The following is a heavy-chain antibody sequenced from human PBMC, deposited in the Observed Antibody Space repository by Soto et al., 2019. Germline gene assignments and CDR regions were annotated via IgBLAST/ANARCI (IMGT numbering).Heavy chain of an antibody. J-gene: IGHJ4*02. CDR2: IKSKTDGGTT. V-gene: IGHV3-15*01. D-gene: IGHD6-13*01. Sequence: GGSLRLSCAASGFTFSNAWMSWVRQAPGKGLEWVGRIKSKTDGGTTDYAAPVKGRFTISRDDSKNTLYLQMNSLKTEDTAVYYCTTDSSSWYLSDFDYWGQGTLVTVSS. CDR1: GFTFSNAW. CDR3: TTDSSSWYLSDFDY.